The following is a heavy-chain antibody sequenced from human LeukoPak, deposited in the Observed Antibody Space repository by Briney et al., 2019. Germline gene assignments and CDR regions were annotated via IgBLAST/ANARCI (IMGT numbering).Heavy chain of an antibody. D-gene: IGHD3-10*01. V-gene: IGHV4-34*01. CDR2: INHSGST. CDR1: GGSFSGYY. Sequence: PSETLSLTCAVYGGSFSGYYWSWIRQPPGMGLEWIGEINHSGSTNYNPSLKSRVTISVDTSKNQFSLKLSSVTAADTAVYYCARGRLWGNYYGSEYWGQGTLVTVSS. CDR3: ARGRLWGNYYGSEY. J-gene: IGHJ4*02.